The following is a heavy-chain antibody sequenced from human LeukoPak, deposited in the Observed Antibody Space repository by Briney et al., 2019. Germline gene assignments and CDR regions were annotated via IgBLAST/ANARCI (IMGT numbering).Heavy chain of an antibody. Sequence: ASVKVSCKASGYTFTSYGISWVRQAPGQGLEWMGWISAYNGNTNYAQKLQGRVTMTTDTSTSTAYMELRSLRSDDTAVYYRARAPQKYSSSSGFDYWGQGTLVTVSS. J-gene: IGHJ4*02. CDR1: GYTFTSYG. CDR2: ISAYNGNT. CDR3: ARAPQKYSSSSGFDY. D-gene: IGHD6-6*01. V-gene: IGHV1-18*01.